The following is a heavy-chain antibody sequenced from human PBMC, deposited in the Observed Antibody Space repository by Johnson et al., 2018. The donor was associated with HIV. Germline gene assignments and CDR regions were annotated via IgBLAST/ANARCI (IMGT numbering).Heavy chain of an antibody. CDR2: IRQDGSEK. CDR3: AKERRAPRAFDI. J-gene: IGHJ3*02. CDR1: GFIFRTHW. V-gene: IGHV3-7*04. Sequence: VQLVESGGGLVQPGGSLRLYCAGSGFIFRTHWIHWVRQPPGKGLEWVATIRQDGSEKFYVDSVKGRFTIFRDNAENSLFLQMDSLRAEDTAVYYCAKERRAPRAFDIWGQGTMLTVSS.